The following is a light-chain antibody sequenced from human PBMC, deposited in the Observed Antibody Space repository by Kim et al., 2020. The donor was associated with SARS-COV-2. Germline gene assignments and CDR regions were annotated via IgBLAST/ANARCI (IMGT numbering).Light chain of an antibody. Sequence: EIVMTQSPATLSVSPGERATLSCRASQSVSSNLVWYQQKPGQAPRLLIYGASTRATGIPARFSGSGSGTDFTLTISSLQSEDFAVYYCQQNNNWPRTFGQGTKVDIK. V-gene: IGKV3-15*01. J-gene: IGKJ1*01. CDR1: QSVSSN. CDR2: GAS. CDR3: QQNNNWPRT.